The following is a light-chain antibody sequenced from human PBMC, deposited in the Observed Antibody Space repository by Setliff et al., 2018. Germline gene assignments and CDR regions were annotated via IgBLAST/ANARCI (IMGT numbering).Light chain of an antibody. J-gene: IGLJ1*01. V-gene: IGLV2-14*03. Sequence: QSALTQPASVSGSPGQSITISCTGTSSDVGGYNYVSWYQQHPGKAPKLMIYDVSNRPSGVSNRFSGSKSGNTASLTISGLQAEDEADYYCSSYTSSSTLYGVGTGTKATVL. CDR3: SSYTSSSTLYG. CDR1: SSDVGGYNY. CDR2: DVS.